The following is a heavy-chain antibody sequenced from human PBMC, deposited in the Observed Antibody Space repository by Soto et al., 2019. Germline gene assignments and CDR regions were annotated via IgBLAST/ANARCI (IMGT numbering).Heavy chain of an antibody. CDR1: GGTFSSYA. D-gene: IGHD1-1*01. V-gene: IGHV1-69*13. CDR2: IIPIFGTA. CDR3: ARRLCEGNPI. Sequence: GASVKVSCKASGGTFSSYAISWVRQAPGQGLEWMGGIIPIFGTANYAQKFQGRVTITSDESTSTAYMVLSSMRSEDTAVYYCARRLCEGNPIWGQGTMVTVS. J-gene: IGHJ3*02.